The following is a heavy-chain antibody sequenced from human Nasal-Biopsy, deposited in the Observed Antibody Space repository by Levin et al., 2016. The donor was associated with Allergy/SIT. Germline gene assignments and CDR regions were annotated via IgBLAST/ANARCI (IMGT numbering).Heavy chain of an antibody. D-gene: IGHD1/OR15-1a*01. CDR1: GDSFSSYNYY. V-gene: IGHV4-61*01. CDR2: VYYSGSA. Sequence: SETLSLTCTVSGDSFSSYNYYWTWIRQPPGKGLEWIGYVYYSGSASYNPSLKSRVTISVDTSRNQFSLSLRSVTAADTAVYYCARAGPLGTTLSWLDIFDYWGQGALVTVSS. J-gene: IGHJ4*02. CDR3: ARAGPLGTTLSWLDIFDY.